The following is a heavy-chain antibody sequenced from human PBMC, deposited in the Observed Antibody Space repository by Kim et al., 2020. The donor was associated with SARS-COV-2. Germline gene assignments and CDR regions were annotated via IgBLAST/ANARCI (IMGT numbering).Heavy chain of an antibody. CDR1: GGSISSGGYY. CDR2: IYYSGST. D-gene: IGHD2-21*01. J-gene: IGHJ6*02. V-gene: IGHV4-31*03. CDR3: ARVNMRDYYYGMDV. Sequence: SETLSLTCTVSGGSISSGGYYWSWIRQHPGKGLEWIGYIYYSGSTYYNPSLKSRGTISVDTSKNQFSLKLSSVTAADTTVYYCARVNMRDYYYGMDVWGQGTTVTLSS.